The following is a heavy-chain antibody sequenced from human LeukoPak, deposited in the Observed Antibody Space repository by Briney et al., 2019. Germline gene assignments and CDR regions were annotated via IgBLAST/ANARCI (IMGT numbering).Heavy chain of an antibody. J-gene: IGHJ4*02. CDR3: ASRWQLVPV. Sequence: GASVKVSCKASGYTFTSYYMHWVRQAPGQGLEWMGIINPSGGSTSYAQKFQGRVTMTRAKSTRTVYMELSSLRSEDTAVYYCASRWQLVPVWGQGTLVTVSS. D-gene: IGHD6-13*01. CDR2: INPSGGST. CDR1: GYTFTSYY. V-gene: IGHV1-46*01.